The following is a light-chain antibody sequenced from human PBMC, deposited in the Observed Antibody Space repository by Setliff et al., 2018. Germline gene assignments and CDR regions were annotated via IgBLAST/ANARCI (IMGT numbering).Light chain of an antibody. V-gene: IGLV2-11*01. CDR2: NVN. J-gene: IGLJ1*01. CDR3: TSYTTSNSHV. Sequence: QSALTQPRSVSGSPGQSVTISCTGTSSDVGGYHYGGDYYVSWYQQYPGKAPKLIIYNVNQRPSGVHDRFSGSKSGNTASLTISGLRTEDEADYYCTSYTTSNSHVFGTGTKSPS. CDR1: SSDVGGYHY.